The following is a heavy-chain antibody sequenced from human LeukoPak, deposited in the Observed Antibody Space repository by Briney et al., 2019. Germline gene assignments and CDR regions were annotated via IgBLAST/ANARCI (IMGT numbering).Heavy chain of an antibody. CDR3: ATDAGIFGVVRGFDP. J-gene: IGHJ5*02. D-gene: IGHD3-3*01. CDR2: FDPEDGET. V-gene: IGHV1-24*01. CDR1: GYTLTELS. Sequence: ASVKVSYKVSGYTLTELSMHWVRQAPGKGLEWMGGFDPEDGETIYAQKFQGRVTMTEDTSTDTAYMELSSLRSEDTAVYYCATDAGIFGVVRGFDPWGQGTLVTVSS.